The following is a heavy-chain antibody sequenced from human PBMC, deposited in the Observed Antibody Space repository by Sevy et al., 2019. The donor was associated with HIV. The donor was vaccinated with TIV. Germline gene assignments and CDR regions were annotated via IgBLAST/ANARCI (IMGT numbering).Heavy chain of an antibody. Sequence: SETLSLTCTVSGGSISSAGYYWSWIRQPAGEELEWLGRIYHSGSTNYRPSLKSRVTMSIDTSKNQFSLKLSSVTAADTAVYYCARVRTAAAGTGVGWFDPWGQGTLVTVSS. J-gene: IGHJ5*02. CDR2: IYHSGST. CDR1: GGSISSAGYY. V-gene: IGHV4-61*02. D-gene: IGHD6-13*01. CDR3: ARVRTAAAGTGVGWFDP.